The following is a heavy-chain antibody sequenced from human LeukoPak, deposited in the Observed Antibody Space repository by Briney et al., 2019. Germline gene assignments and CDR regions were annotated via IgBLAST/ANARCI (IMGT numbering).Heavy chain of an antibody. CDR1: GFTFRSFY. CDR3: AKDEVGGHFEY. J-gene: IGHJ4*02. CDR2: VNENGRET. Sequence: PGGFLRLSCAASGFTFRSFYMSWVRQAPGKGLEWVAKVNENGRETHYADSVKGRFTISRDNAKNSVSLQMNNVRADDTAVYYCAKDEVGGHFEYWGQGILVTVSS. V-gene: IGHV3-7*01.